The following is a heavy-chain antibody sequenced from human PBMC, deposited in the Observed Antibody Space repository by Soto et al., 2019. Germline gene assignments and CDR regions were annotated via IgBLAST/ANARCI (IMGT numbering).Heavy chain of an antibody. Sequence: SVKVSCKASGGTFSSYAISWVRQAPGQGLEWMGGIIPIFGTANYAQKFQGRVTITADESTSTAYMELSSLRSEDTAVYYCARDIYCSSTSCRPYYYGMDVWAQQTTFTVSS. CDR1: GGTFSSYA. V-gene: IGHV1-69*13. CDR2: IIPIFGTA. CDR3: ARDIYCSSTSCRPYYYGMDV. D-gene: IGHD2-2*01. J-gene: IGHJ6*02.